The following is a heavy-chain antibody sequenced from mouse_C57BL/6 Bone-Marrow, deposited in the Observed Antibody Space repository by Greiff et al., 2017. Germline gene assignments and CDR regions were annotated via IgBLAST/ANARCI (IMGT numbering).Heavy chain of an antibody. CDR1: GFTFSSYG. V-gene: IGHV5-6*01. J-gene: IGHJ4*01. Sequence: EVMLVESGGDLVKPGGSLKLSCAASGFTFSSYGMSWVRQTPDKRLEWVATISSGGSYTYYPDTVKGRFTISRDNAKNTLYLQMSSLKSEDTAMDYCARQALGSGDYWGQGTSVTVSS. CDR3: ARQALGSGDY. D-gene: IGHD3-1*01. CDR2: ISSGGSYT.